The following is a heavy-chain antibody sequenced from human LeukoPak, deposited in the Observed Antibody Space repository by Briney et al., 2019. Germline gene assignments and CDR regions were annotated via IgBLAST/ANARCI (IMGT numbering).Heavy chain of an antibody. CDR1: GGTFSSYG. CDR3: ARTVADTWGIAGATWYYFDY. V-gene: IGHV1-69*05. Sequence: VASVKVSCKASGGTFSSYGITWVRQAPGQGLEWMGGIIPISGTTNYAQKFQGRVTITTDESTSTAYMEVSSLRSEDTAVYYCARTVADTWGIAGATWYYFDYWGQGTLVTVSS. J-gene: IGHJ4*02. CDR2: IIPISGTT. D-gene: IGHD1-26*01.